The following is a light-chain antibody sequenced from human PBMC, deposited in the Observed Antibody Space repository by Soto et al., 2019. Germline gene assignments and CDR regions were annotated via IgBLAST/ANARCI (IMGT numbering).Light chain of an antibody. CDR1: QSISRSD. V-gene: IGKV3-20*01. J-gene: IGKJ4*01. CDR3: QQYGSSPT. CDR2: ATS. Sequence: EIVLMQSPGTVSLSPGESATLSCRASQSISRSDLAWYQHRPGQSPRLLIYATSSRATGIPDRFTGGGAGTGFTLTISRLEPEDSAVYYCQQYGSSPTFGGGTKVEIK.